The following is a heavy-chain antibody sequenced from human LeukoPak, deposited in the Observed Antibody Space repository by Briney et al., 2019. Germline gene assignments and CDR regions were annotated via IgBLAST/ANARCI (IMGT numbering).Heavy chain of an antibody. CDR2: IFYSGSS. D-gene: IGHD6-25*01. CDR1: GDSLNSYY. J-gene: IGHJ4*02. Sequence: PSETLSLTCTESGDSLNSYYWSWIRQPPGEGLQWIGYIFYSGSSNYNASLRSRVAISVDTSKNQFSLKLTSVTAADTAVYYCAGRAARFFDYWGQGILVTVSS. CDR3: AGRAARFFDY. V-gene: IGHV4-59*01.